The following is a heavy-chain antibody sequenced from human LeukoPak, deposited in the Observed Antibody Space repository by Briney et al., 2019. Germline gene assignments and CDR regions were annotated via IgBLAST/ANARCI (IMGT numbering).Heavy chain of an antibody. CDR3: AKDLRHSSGYYGTVAFDI. CDR1: GFTVSSNY. D-gene: IGHD3-22*01. CDR2: ISGSGGST. J-gene: IGHJ3*02. Sequence: PGGSLRLYCAASGFTVSSNYMSWVRQAPGKGLEWVSAISGSGGSTYYADSVKGRFTISRDNYKNTLYLQMNSLRAEDTAVYYCAKDLRHSSGYYGTVAFDIWGQGTMVTVSS. V-gene: IGHV3-23*01.